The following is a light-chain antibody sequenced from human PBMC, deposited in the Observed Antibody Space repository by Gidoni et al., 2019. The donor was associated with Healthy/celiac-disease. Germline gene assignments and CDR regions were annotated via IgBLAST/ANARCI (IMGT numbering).Light chain of an antibody. J-gene: IGLJ3*02. CDR3: SSYTSSSTWV. Sequence: QSALTQPASVSGSPGQSIPISCTGTSSDVGSYNYVSWYQQHPGKAPKLMIYEVSNRPSGVPDRFSGSKSGNTASLTISGLQAEDEADYYCSSYTSSSTWVFGGGTKLTVL. CDR1: SSDVGSYNY. CDR2: EVS. V-gene: IGLV2-14*01.